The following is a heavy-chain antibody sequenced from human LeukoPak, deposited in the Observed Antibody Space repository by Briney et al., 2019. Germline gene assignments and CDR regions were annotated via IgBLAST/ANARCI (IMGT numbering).Heavy chain of an antibody. J-gene: IGHJ5*02. V-gene: IGHV4-39*07. Sequence: SEALSLTCTVFGGSMNINNYYWAWIRQPPGKGLEWIGSIYYTGTTYYNPSLNYRVTISVDTSKNQFSLRLTSVTAADTAVYYCARDSIRVQTGTTPWGRGTLVTVSS. D-gene: IGHD1-1*01. CDR2: IYYTGTT. CDR3: ARDSIRVQTGTTP. CDR1: GGSMNINNYY.